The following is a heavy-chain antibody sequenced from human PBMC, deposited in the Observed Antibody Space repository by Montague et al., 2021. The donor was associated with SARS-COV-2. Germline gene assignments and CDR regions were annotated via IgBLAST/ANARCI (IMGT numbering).Heavy chain of an antibody. D-gene: IGHD3-22*01. Sequence: PALVKPTQTLTLTCTFSGFSLSTSGMCVSWIRQPPGKALEWLALIYWDDDKRYSPSLKSRLTITKDTSKNQVVLTMTSMDPVDTATYYCAHDRVTMIVVAKADAFDIWGQGTMVTVSS. V-gene: IGHV2-5*08. CDR2: IYWDDDK. CDR3: AHDRVTMIVVAKADAFDI. CDR1: GFSLSTSGMC. J-gene: IGHJ3*02.